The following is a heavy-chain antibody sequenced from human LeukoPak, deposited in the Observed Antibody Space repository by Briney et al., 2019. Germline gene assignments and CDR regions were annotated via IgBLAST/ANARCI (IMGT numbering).Heavy chain of an antibody. V-gene: IGHV1-24*01. CDR3: ATRGSDFWSGFDY. CDR2: FDPENAEI. D-gene: IGHD3-3*01. J-gene: IGHJ4*02. CDR1: GNTLRELP. Sequence: ASVKVSCKLSGNTLRELPIHWVGQAGGKGLEWMAGFDPENAEIVYAQKFQGRVTMNEDTSTNTAYMELTSLTSDDTALYYCATRGSDFWSGFDYWGQGTQVTVSS.